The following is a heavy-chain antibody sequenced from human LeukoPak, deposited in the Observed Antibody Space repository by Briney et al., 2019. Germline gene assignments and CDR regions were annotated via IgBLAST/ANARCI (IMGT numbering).Heavy chain of an antibody. D-gene: IGHD6-19*01. CDR1: GFTVSSNY. CDR3: ARDLASNTGWEFDY. Sequence: PGGSLRLSCAASGFTVSSNYMNWVRQAPGKGLEWVSLIYGGGSTYYADSVKGRFTISRDNSKNTLYLQMNSLRAEDTVVYYCARDLASNTGWEFDYWGQGTLVTVSS. J-gene: IGHJ4*02. V-gene: IGHV3-53*01. CDR2: IYGGGST.